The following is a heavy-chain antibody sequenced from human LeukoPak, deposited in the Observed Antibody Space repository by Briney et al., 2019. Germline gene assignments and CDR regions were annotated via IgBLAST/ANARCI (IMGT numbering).Heavy chain of an antibody. CDR3: ARAGSSSSPPRDY. Sequence: SETLSLTCTVSGGSTSSYYWSWIRQPPGKGLEWIGYISYSGSTNYNPSLKSRVTMSVDTSKNQFSLKLSSVTAADTAVYYCARAGSSSSPPRDYWGQGTLVTVSS. CDR1: GGSTSSYY. V-gene: IGHV4-59*01. CDR2: ISYSGST. J-gene: IGHJ4*02. D-gene: IGHD6-13*01.